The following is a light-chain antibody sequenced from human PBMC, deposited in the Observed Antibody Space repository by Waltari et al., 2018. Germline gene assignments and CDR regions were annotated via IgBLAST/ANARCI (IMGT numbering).Light chain of an antibody. CDR2: DTS. CDR3: QQRRNWPLT. CDR1: QSVHMY. J-gene: IGKJ4*01. Sequence: EIVLTQSPATLSLSPGERATLSCRANQSVHMYLAWYQQRPGQAPRLLIHDTSNRATDIPARFSGSGSETDFSLTISSLEPEDFAVYYCQQRRNWPLTFGGGTKVEIK. V-gene: IGKV3-11*01.